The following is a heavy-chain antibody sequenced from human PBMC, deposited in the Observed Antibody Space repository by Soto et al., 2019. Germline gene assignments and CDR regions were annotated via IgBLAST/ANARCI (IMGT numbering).Heavy chain of an antibody. CDR1: GYTFSAYY. Sequence: ASVKVSCKASGYTFSAYYIHWVRQAPGHGLEWMGWINPNTGGTNYAQKFQGRVTMTRDTTINTAYMDLTRLRSDDTAVYFCARSVRFDTSAYYSDFWGRGTLVTVSS. CDR2: INPNTGGT. CDR3: ARSVRFDTSAYYSDF. V-gene: IGHV1-2*02. J-gene: IGHJ4*02. D-gene: IGHD3-22*01.